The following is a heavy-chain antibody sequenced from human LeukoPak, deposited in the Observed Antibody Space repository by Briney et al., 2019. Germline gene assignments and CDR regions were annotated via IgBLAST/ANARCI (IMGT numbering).Heavy chain of an antibody. CDR2: IYSGGST. V-gene: IGHV3-53*01. D-gene: IGHD2-2*01. Sequence: GGSLRLSCAASGFTVSSKYMSWVRQAPGKGLEWVSVIYSGGSTYYADSVKGRFTISRDNSKNTLYLQMNSLKAEDTAVYYCARGCSSTSCYGFDYWGQGTLVTVSS. J-gene: IGHJ4*02. CDR1: GFTVSSKY. CDR3: ARGCSSTSCYGFDY.